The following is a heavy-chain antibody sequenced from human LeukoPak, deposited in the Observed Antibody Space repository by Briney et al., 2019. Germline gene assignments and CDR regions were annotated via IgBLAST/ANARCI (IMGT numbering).Heavy chain of an antibody. CDR3: AREYYGFWSGYYKGRYGWYFDL. V-gene: IGHV4-34*01. CDR1: GGSFSGYY. CDR2: INHSGST. D-gene: IGHD3-3*01. Sequence: PSETLSLTCAVYGGSFSGYYWSWIRQPPGKGLEWIGEINHSGSTNYNPSLKSPVTISVDTSKNQFSLKLSSVTAADTAVYYCAREYYGFWSGYYKGRYGWYFDLWGRGTLVTVSS. J-gene: IGHJ2*01.